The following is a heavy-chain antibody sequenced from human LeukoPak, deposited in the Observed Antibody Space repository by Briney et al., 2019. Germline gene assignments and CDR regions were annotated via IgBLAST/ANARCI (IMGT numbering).Heavy chain of an antibody. D-gene: IGHD5-18*01. CDR1: GFTFGNYA. CDR2: INSGAGSK. V-gene: IGHV3-23*01. J-gene: IGHJ4*02. Sequence: GGSLRLSCAASGFTFGNYAMSWVRQAPGKGLEWVSNINSGAGSKYYADSVRGRFTISRDNSKSSLFLQMDSLRAEDTAVYYCGKTTVGYSSGQKPAWPVDYWGQGTLVTVSS. CDR3: GKTTVGYSSGQKPAWPVDY.